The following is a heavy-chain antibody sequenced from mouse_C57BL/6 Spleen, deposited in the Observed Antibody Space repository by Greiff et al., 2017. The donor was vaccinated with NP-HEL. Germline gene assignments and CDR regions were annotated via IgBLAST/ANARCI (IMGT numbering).Heavy chain of an antibody. CDR2: IDPSDSYT. CDR1: GYTFTSYW. CDR3: ARGRIYDGYGYFDV. J-gene: IGHJ1*03. D-gene: IGHD2-3*01. Sequence: QVQLQQPGAELVMPGASVKLSCKASGYTFTSYWMHWVKQRPGQGLEWIGEIDPSDSYTNYNQKFKGKSTLTVDKSSSTAYMQLSSLTSEDSAVYYCARGRIYDGYGYFDVWGTGTTVTVSA. V-gene: IGHV1-69*01.